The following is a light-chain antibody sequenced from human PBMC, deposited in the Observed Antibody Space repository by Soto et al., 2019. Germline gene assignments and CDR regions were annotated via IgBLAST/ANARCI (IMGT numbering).Light chain of an antibody. Sequence: DIQMTQSPSSLSASVGDRVTITCRASQGIGNYLAWYQQRPGKVPKLLIYAASTLQSGVPSRFSGSGFGTDFTLTISSLQPEDVATYYCQKYNSAPLTFGGGTKVEIK. J-gene: IGKJ4*01. V-gene: IGKV1-27*01. CDR3: QKYNSAPLT. CDR2: AAS. CDR1: QGIGNY.